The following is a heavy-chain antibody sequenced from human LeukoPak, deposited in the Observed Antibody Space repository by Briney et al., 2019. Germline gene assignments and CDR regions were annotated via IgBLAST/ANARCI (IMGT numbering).Heavy chain of an antibody. Sequence: PSETLSLTCAVYGGSFSGYYWSWIRQPPGKGLEWIGEINHSGSTNYNPSLKSRVTISVDTSKNQFSLKLSSVTAADTAVYYCARAIAVAEFDYWGQGTLVTVSS. CDR1: GGSFSGYY. CDR2: INHSGST. CDR3: ARAIAVAEFDY. D-gene: IGHD6-19*01. J-gene: IGHJ4*02. V-gene: IGHV4-34*01.